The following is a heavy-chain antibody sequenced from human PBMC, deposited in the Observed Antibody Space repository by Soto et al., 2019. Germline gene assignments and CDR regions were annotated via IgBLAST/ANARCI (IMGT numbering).Heavy chain of an antibody. V-gene: IGHV1-46*03. J-gene: IGHJ6*02. CDR1: GYTFTSYY. CDR3: ARVRHIQLWLRRDYYGMDV. D-gene: IGHD5-18*01. Sequence: ASVKVSCKASGYTFTSYYMHWVRQAPGQGLEWMGIINPSGGSTSYAQKFQGRVTMTRDTSTSTVYMELSSLRSEDTAVYYCARVRHIQLWLRRDYYGMDVWGQGTTVTVSS. CDR2: INPSGGST.